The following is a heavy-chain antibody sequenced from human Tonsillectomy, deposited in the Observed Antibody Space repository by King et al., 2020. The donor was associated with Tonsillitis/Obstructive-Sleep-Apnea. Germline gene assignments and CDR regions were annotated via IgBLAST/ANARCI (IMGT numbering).Heavy chain of an antibody. V-gene: IGHV4-39*01. J-gene: IGHJ2*01. CDR2: SDYSGGT. D-gene: IGHD7-27*01. CDR1: GGSISSCSYS. Sequence: QLQESGPGLVKPSETLSLSCTVSGGSISSCSYSWGWVRQPPGKGLEWIGSSDYSGGTFYNPSLKRRVTISVDTSRNQFSLKLSAVTAADTAVYYCARTRPLGTPWYFDLWGRGTLVTVSS. CDR3: ARTRPLGTPWYFDL.